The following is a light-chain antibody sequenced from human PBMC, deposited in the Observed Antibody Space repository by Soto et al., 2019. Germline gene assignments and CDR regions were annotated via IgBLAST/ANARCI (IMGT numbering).Light chain of an antibody. Sequence: EIVMTQSPATLSVSPGERATLSCRASQSVSSNLAWYQQKPGQAPRLLIYGASYRAAGIPDRFSGSGSGTDFTLTISRLEPEDFALYYCQQYGSSPWTFGQGTKVEIK. CDR1: QSVSSN. CDR2: GAS. J-gene: IGKJ1*01. V-gene: IGKV3-20*01. CDR3: QQYGSSPWT.